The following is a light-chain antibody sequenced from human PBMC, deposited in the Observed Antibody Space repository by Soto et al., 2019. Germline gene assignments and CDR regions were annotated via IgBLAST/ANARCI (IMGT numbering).Light chain of an antibody. Sequence: DLVITQSPLSLPVTPLYPASISCRTSRSLLQTNGNTYLDWYLQKPGQSPQPLISLATNRASGVPDRFSGSGSGTDFTLQISRVEAEDVGVYYCMQALQTPFTFGGGTKVDI. CDR1: RSLLQTNGNTY. J-gene: IGKJ4*01. CDR2: LAT. CDR3: MQALQTPFT. V-gene: IGKV2-28*01.